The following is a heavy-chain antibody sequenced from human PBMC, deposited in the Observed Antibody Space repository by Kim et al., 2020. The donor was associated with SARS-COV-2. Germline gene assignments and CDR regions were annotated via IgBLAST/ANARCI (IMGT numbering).Heavy chain of an antibody. Sequence: SETLSLTCTVSGGSISGSNSFWGWIRQPPGKGLEWIGSMYFSGSTYYNSSLKSRVTISVDTSKNQFSLKLSSVTAADTALYYCARQARDCSSTSCPYYYYYGMDVWGQGTTVTVSS. V-gene: IGHV4-39*01. CDR3: ARQARDCSSTSCPYYYYYGMDV. CDR2: MYFSGST. D-gene: IGHD2-2*01. J-gene: IGHJ6*02. CDR1: GGSISGSNSF.